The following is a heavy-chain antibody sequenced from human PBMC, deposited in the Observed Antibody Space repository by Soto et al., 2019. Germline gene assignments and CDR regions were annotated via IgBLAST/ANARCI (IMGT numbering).Heavy chain of an antibody. J-gene: IGHJ3*02. CDR2: ISSSSSYT. CDR1: GFTFSDYY. Sequence: QVQLVESGGGXVKPGGSLRLSCAASGFTFSDYYMSWIRQAPGKGLEWVSYISSSSSYTNYADSVKGRFTISRDNAKNSLYLQMNSLRAEDTAVYYCARVGIAVATLYNAFDIWGQGTMVTVSS. D-gene: IGHD6-19*01. CDR3: ARVGIAVATLYNAFDI. V-gene: IGHV3-11*06.